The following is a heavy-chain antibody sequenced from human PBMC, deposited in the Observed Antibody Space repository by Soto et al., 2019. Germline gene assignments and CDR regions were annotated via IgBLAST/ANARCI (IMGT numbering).Heavy chain of an antibody. D-gene: IGHD4-4*01. CDR3: ARDFRSRHRYSNYVGVDY. J-gene: IGHJ4*02. Sequence: QVQLVQSGAEVKKPGASVKVSCKASSYTFTSYGISWVRQAPGQGLEWMGWISAYNGNTNYAQKLQGRVTMTTDTSTSTAYMELRSLRSDDTAVYYCARDFRSRHRYSNYVGVDYWGQGTLVTVSS. V-gene: IGHV1-18*04. CDR2: ISAYNGNT. CDR1: SYTFTSYG.